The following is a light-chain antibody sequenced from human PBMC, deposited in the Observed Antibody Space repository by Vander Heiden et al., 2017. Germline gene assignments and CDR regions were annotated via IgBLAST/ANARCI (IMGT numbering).Light chain of an antibody. Sequence: EIVLTQSPGTLSLSPGERATLSCRASQSVSNTYLAWYQQKPGQAPRLLIYGASSRATGIPDRFSGSGCGTDFTLTISRLEPEDFAVYYCQQYGSSPPYTFGQGTKLEIK. J-gene: IGKJ2*01. CDR3: QQYGSSPPYT. CDR1: QSVSNTY. CDR2: GAS. V-gene: IGKV3-20*01.